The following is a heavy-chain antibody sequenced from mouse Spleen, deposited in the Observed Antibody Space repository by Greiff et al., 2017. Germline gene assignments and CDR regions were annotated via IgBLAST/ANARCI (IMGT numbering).Heavy chain of an antibody. J-gene: IGHJ4*01. CDR2: IYPGSGST. Sequence: VQLQQSGAELVKPGASVKMSCKASGYTFTSYWITWVKQRPGQGLEWIGDIYPGSGSTNYNEKFKSKATLTVDTSSSTAYMQLSSLTSEDSAVYYCARLYGNYLDAMDYWGQGTSVTVSS. V-gene: IGHV1-55*01. CDR3: ARLYGNYLDAMDY. D-gene: IGHD2-10*02. CDR1: GYTFTSYW.